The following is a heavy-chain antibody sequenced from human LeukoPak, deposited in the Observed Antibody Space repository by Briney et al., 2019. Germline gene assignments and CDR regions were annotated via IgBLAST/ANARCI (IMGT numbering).Heavy chain of an antibody. Sequence: ASVKVSCKXSGYTFTSYGISWVRQAPGQGLEGMGWINTYNGNTNYSQKLQVRVTMTTDTSTSTTYMELRSLRSDDTAVYYCAREPPRYGIQLWSQIVTPFDYWGQGTLVTVSS. J-gene: IGHJ4*02. CDR3: AREPPRYGIQLWSQIVTPFDY. D-gene: IGHD5-18*01. V-gene: IGHV1-18*01. CDR2: INTYNGNT. CDR1: GYTFTSYG.